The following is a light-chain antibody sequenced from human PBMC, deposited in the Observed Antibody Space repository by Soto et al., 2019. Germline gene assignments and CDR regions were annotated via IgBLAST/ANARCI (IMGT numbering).Light chain of an antibody. Sequence: EIVLTQSPATLSLSPGERATLSCRASQSVSSYLAWYQQKPGQAPRLLIYDASNRATGIPARFSGSGSGTDFTLTISSLEPEDFATYYCQQLNSYPPYTFGQGTQLEIK. J-gene: IGKJ2*01. V-gene: IGKV3-11*01. CDR3: QQLNSYPPYT. CDR1: QSVSSY. CDR2: DAS.